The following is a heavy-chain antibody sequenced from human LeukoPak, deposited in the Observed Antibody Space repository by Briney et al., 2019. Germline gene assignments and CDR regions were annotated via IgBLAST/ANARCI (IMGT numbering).Heavy chain of an antibody. Sequence: SETLSLTCTVSGYFISDGYYWGWIRQPPGKGLEWIGSFYHRGGTYYNPSLRSRVTISLDTSKTQFSLKLSSVTAADTAVYYCATDPTGYCSTASCYTAYWGQGTLVTVSS. J-gene: IGHJ4*02. CDR3: ATDPTGYCSTASCYTAY. CDR1: GYFISDGYY. D-gene: IGHD2-2*02. CDR2: FYHRGGT. V-gene: IGHV4-38-2*02.